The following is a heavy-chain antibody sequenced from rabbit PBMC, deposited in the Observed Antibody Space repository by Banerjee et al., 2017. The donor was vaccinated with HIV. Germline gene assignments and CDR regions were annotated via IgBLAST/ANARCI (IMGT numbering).Heavy chain of an antibody. V-gene: IGHV1S40*01. CDR2: IGAGSGNT. D-gene: IGHD6-1*01. CDR3: ARDPDGWNDPINL. J-gene: IGHJ4*01. CDR1: GFSFSSNYI. Sequence: QSLEESGGDLVKPGASLTLTCTASGFSFSSNYIMCWVRQAPGKGLEWIGCIGAGSGNTYYASWAKGRFTISKTSSTTVTLQMTSLTAADTATYFCARDPDGWNDPINLWGPGTLVTVS.